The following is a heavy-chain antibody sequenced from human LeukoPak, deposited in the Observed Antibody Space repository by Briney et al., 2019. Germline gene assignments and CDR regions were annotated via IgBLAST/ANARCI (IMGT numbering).Heavy chain of an antibody. Sequence: SETLSLTCTVSGGSISTYYWSWIRQPPGKGLEWIGYIYYSGSTNYNPSLKSRVTISVDTSKNQFSLKLSSVTAADTAVYYCARPQSVTGLGTGWFDPWGQGTLVTVSS. J-gene: IGHJ5*02. CDR2: IYYSGST. CDR3: ARPQSVTGLGTGWFDP. CDR1: GGSISTYY. V-gene: IGHV4-59*08. D-gene: IGHD6-19*01.